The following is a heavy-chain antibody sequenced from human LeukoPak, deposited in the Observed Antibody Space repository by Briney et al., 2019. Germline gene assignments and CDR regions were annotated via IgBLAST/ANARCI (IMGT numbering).Heavy chain of an antibody. V-gene: IGHV3-7*03. CDR3: ARGGYRFEY. J-gene: IGHJ4*02. Sequence: PGGYLRLYGAASGFTVSSNYMSWVGQAQGQGLEWVANINPDENEKYYVDTVKGRFTIPRDNAKNSLYLQMNSLRAEDTAVYYCARGGYRFEYWDQGNLVTVSS. D-gene: IGHD5-12*01. CDR2: INPDENEK. CDR1: GFTVSSNY.